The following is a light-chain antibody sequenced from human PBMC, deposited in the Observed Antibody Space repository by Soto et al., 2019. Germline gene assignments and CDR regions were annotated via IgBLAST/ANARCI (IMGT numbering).Light chain of an antibody. CDR1: QSVGRN. J-gene: IGKJ5*01. CDR2: GVS. CDR3: QQYDDWPPVT. V-gene: IGKV3-15*01. Sequence: EIVMTQSPATLFVSPGERATLSCRASQSVGRNLAWYQLKPGLAPRLLIYGVSIRATGITARFSGSGSGTEFTLTISSLQSEDFAVYYCQQYDDWPPVTFGQGTRLEIK.